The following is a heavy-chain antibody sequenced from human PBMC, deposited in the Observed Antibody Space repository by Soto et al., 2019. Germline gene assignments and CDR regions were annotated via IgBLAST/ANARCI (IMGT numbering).Heavy chain of an antibody. CDR3: AKARAQYYDFWSGYPVDY. Sequence: GGSLRLSCEASGFTFSSYAMSWVRQAPGKGLKWVSAISVSGGSTYYADSVKGRFTISRDNSKNTLYLQMNSLRAEDAAVYYCAKARAQYYDFWSGYPVDYWGQGTLVTVSS. CDR2: ISVSGGST. CDR1: GFTFSSYA. D-gene: IGHD3-3*01. V-gene: IGHV3-23*01. J-gene: IGHJ4*02.